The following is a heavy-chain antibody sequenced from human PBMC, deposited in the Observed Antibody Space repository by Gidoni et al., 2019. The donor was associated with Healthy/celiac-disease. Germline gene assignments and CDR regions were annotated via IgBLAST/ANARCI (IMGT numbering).Heavy chain of an antibody. CDR3: ARSSVYYCDSSGPHDAFDI. J-gene: IGHJ3*02. CDR2: ICYSGST. Sequence: QVQLQESGPGLVKPSETLSLTCTVPGGSISSYYWSWIRPPPGKGLEWIGYICYSGSTNYNPSLKSQVSISVDTSKNQFSLKLSSVTAADTAVYYCARSSVYYCDSSGPHDAFDIWGQGTMVTVSS. V-gene: IGHV4-59*01. CDR1: GGSISSYY. D-gene: IGHD3-22*01.